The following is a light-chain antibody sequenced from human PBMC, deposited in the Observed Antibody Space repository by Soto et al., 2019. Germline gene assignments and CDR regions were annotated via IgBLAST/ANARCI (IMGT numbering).Light chain of an antibody. CDR2: DVN. Sequence: QSVLTQPASVSGSPGQSITISCTGTSSDIGAYNFVSWYQQHPGKAPKLMLYDVNIRPSGVSNRFSGSESGNTASLTISGLQAEDEAEYYCTSWTTITTMIFGGATKVTVL. CDR3: TSWTTITTMI. J-gene: IGLJ2*01. V-gene: IGLV2-14*03. CDR1: SSDIGAYNF.